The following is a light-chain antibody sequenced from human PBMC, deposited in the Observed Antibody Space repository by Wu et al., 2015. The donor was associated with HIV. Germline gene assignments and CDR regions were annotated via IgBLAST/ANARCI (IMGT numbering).Light chain of an antibody. CDR3: QQYNSYST. CDR2: KAS. Sequence: IQMTQSPSTLSASVGDRVTITCRASQSISSWLAWYQQKPGKAPMLLIYKASSLESGVPSRFSGSGSGTEFTLTISSLQPDDFATYYCQQYNSYSTFGQGTKVEIK. J-gene: IGKJ1*01. CDR1: QSISSW. V-gene: IGKV1-5*03.